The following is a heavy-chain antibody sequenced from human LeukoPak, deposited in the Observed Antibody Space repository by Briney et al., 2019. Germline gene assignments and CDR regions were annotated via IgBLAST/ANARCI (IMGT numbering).Heavy chain of an antibody. CDR3: ARQPYDSSGYYRGAFDI. Sequence: GESLKISCKGSGYSFTSYWIGWVRQMPGKGLEWMGIICPGDSDTRYTPSFQGRVTISADKSISTAYLQWSSLKASDTAIYYCARQPYDSSGYYRGAFDIWGQGTVVTVSS. CDR2: ICPGDSDT. J-gene: IGHJ3*02. CDR1: GYSFTSYW. V-gene: IGHV5-51*01. D-gene: IGHD3-22*01.